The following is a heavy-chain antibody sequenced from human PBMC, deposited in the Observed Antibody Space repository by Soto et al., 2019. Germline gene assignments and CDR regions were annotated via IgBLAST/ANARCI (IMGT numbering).Heavy chain of an antibody. CDR3: AHVYWVAAGIRYYFDY. CDR2: IYWDDDK. J-gene: IGHJ4*02. CDR1: GFSLTTDAVG. V-gene: IGHV2-5*02. Sequence: QITLKESGPTLVKPTQTLTLTCTFSGFSLTTDAVGVGWIRQPPGKALEWLALIYWDDDKRYSPALKSRLTITNDASRHQVVLTLTNMDPAHTATYYCAHVYWVAAGIRYYFDYWGQGTLVTVSS. D-gene: IGHD1-1*01.